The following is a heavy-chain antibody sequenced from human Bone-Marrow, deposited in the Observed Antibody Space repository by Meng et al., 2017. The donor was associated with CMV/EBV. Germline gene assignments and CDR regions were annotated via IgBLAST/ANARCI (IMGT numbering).Heavy chain of an antibody. D-gene: IGHD3-3*01. CDR3: ARVGFGGLEWLSSFGWSY. J-gene: IGHJ4*02. V-gene: IGHV4-61*01. CDR2: IYYSGST. CDR1: GGSASSGSYY. Sequence: SETLSLTCTVSGGSASSGSYYWSWIRQPPGKGLEWIGYIYYSGSTNYNPSLKSRVTISVDTSKNQFSLKLSSVTAADTAVYYCARVGFGGLEWLSSFGWSYWGQGTLVTVSS.